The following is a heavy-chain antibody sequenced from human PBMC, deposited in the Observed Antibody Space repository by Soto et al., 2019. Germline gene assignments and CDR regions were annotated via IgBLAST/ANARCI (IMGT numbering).Heavy chain of an antibody. CDR1: GYTFTSYG. V-gene: IGHV1-18*01. Sequence: ASVKVSCKASGYTFTSYGISWVRQAPGQGLEWMGWISAYNGNTNYAQKLQGRVTMTRDTSTSTVYMELSSLRSEDTAVYYCARRDYGDSDYWGQGTLVTVSS. CDR2: ISAYNGNT. J-gene: IGHJ4*02. D-gene: IGHD3-16*01. CDR3: ARRDYGDSDY.